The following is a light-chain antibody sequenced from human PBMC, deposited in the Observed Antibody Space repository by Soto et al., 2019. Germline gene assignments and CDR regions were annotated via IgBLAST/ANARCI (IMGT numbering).Light chain of an antibody. CDR1: QSVSSN. V-gene: IGKV3-15*01. Sequence: EIVMTQSPATLSVSPGERATLSCRASQSVSSNLAWYQQKPGQAPRLLIYGASTRATGIPARFSGSGSGTEFTLTISSLQSEDFAVYYCQQYNNWNLKFGQGTKVDIK. CDR3: QQYNNWNLK. J-gene: IGKJ1*01. CDR2: GAS.